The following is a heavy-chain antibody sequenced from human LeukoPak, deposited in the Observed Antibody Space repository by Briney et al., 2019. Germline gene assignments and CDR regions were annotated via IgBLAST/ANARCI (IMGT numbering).Heavy chain of an antibody. J-gene: IGHJ3*02. CDR3: ASRYCTSTNCYAFDI. D-gene: IGHD2-2*01. V-gene: IGHV3-21*01. CDR2: ISSDSNYI. Sequence: PGGSLRLSCAASGFTFSSYSMNWVRQAPGKGLEWVSSISSDSNYIFYADSVQGRFTISRDNAENSLFLRMNSLRAEDTAVYYCASRYCTSTNCYAFDIWGQGTTVTVSS. CDR1: GFTFSSYS.